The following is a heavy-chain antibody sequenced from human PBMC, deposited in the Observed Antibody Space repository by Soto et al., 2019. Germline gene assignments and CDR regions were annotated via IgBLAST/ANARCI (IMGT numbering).Heavy chain of an antibody. V-gene: IGHV3-74*01. D-gene: IGHD7-27*01. Sequence: GGALRLSCAASGFTFSSYGTSWVRQVPGKGLVWVSGISSGGSSTNYADSVKGRFTISRDNSKNTLYLQMNSLRAEDTAVYYCASSLLTPFDYWGQGTLVTVSS. J-gene: IGHJ4*02. CDR3: ASSLLTPFDY. CDR2: ISSGGSST. CDR1: GFTFSSYG.